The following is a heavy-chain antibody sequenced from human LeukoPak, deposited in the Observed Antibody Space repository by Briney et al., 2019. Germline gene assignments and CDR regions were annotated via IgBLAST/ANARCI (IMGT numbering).Heavy chain of an antibody. CDR3: ARGDCSGGSCYSGHNWFDP. Sequence: ASVKVSCKASGYTFTSYGISWVRQAPGQGLEWMGWISAYNGNTNYAQKLQGRVTITTDTSPSTAYMELRSLRSDDTAVYYCARGDCSGGSCYSGHNWFDPWGQGTLVSVSS. J-gene: IGHJ5*02. D-gene: IGHD2-15*01. CDR1: GYTFTSYG. CDR2: ISAYNGNT. V-gene: IGHV1-18*01.